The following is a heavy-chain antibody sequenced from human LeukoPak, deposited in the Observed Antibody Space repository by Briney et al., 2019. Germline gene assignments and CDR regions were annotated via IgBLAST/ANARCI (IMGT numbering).Heavy chain of an antibody. D-gene: IGHD3-10*01. CDR3: ARGYGWFGEIGYMDV. CDR2: IYYSGST. CDR1: GGSISSSSYY. J-gene: IGHJ6*03. V-gene: IGHV4-39*07. Sequence: SSETLSLTCTVSGGSISSSSYYWGWIRQTPGKGLEWIGSIYYSGSTYYNPSLKSRVTISVDTSKNQFSLKLSSVTAADTAVYYCARGYGWFGEIGYMDVWGKGTTVTVSS.